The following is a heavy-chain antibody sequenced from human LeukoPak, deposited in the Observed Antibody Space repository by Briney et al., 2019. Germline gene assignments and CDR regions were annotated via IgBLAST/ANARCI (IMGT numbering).Heavy chain of an antibody. D-gene: IGHD2-15*01. V-gene: IGHV1-69*04. CDR3: ARERRYCSGGSCNYYYYYGMDV. Sequence: ASVTVSCKASGGTFSSYAISWVRQAPGQGLEWMGRIIPILGIANYAQKFQGRVTITADKSTSTAYMELSSLRSEDTAVYYCARERRYCSGGSCNYYYYYGMDVWGQGTTVTVSS. CDR2: IIPILGIA. J-gene: IGHJ6*02. CDR1: GGTFSSYA.